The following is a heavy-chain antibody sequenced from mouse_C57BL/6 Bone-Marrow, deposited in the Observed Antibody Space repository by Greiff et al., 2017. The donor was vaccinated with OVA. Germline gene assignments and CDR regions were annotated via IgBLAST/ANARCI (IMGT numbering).Heavy chain of an antibody. V-gene: IGHV1-69*01. CDR2: IDPSDSYT. CDR3: ARWHYYAMDY. Sequence: QVQLQQPGAELVMPGASVKLSCKASGYTFTSYWMHWVKQRPGQGLEWIGEIDPSDSYTNYNQKFKGKSTLTVDKSSSTAYMQLSSLTSEDSAVYYCARWHYYAMDYWGQGTSVTVSS. CDR1: GYTFTSYW. J-gene: IGHJ4*01.